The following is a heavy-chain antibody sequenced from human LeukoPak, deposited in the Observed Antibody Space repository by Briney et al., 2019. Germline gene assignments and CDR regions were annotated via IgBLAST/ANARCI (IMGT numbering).Heavy chain of an antibody. CDR2: IIPIFGTA. V-gene: IGHV1-69*13. CDR3: ARVIYYDSSGYYYYFDY. D-gene: IGHD3-22*01. Sequence: SVKVSCKASGGTFSSYAISWVRQAPGQGLEWMGGIIPIFGTANYAQKFQGRVTITADESTSTAYMELSSLRSEDTAVYYCARVIYYDSSGYYYYFDYWGQGTLVTVSS. CDR1: GGTFSSYA. J-gene: IGHJ4*02.